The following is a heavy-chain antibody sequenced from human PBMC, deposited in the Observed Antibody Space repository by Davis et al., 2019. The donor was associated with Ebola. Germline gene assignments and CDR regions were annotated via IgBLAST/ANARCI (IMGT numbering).Heavy chain of an antibody. CDR3: ARDKNCPDRVCYNYGLDV. CDR2: ISWNSGSI. J-gene: IGHJ6*02. CDR1: GFTFDDYA. D-gene: IGHD2-8*01. V-gene: IGHV3-9*01. Sequence: SLKISCAASGFTFDDYAMHWVRQVPGKGLEWVSGISWNSGSIGYADSVKGRFTISRDNAKNSVHLQMSNLRAEDTAIYYCARDKNCPDRVCYNYGLDVWGQGTTVTVS.